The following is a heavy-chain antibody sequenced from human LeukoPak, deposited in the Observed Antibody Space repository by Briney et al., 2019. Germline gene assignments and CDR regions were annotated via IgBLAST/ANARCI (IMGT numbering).Heavy chain of an antibody. V-gene: IGHV4-61*01. D-gene: IGHD6-6*01. CDR1: GGSVSSGTDY. Sequence: PSEILSLTCTVSGGSVSSGTDYWNWIRQPPGKGLEWIGYIYHSGGTNYNPSLKSRVTISVDTSKNQFSLKLSSVTAADTAVYYCAGFKLSRYFDLWGRGTLVTVSS. CDR3: AGFKLSRYFDL. CDR2: IYHSGGT. J-gene: IGHJ2*01.